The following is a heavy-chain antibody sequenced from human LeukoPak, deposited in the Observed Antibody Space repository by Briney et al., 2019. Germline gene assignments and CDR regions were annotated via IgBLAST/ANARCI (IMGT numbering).Heavy chain of an antibody. V-gene: IGHV1-18*01. CDR3: ARDRECSGGSCYRSDY. Sequence: ASVKVSCKASGYTFTSYGLSWVRQAPGQGLEWMGWISSYNGNTNYAQKLQGRVTMTTDTSTSTAYMELSSLRSEDTAVYYCARDRECSGGSCYRSDYWGQGTLVTVSS. CDR1: GYTFTSYG. CDR2: ISSYNGNT. J-gene: IGHJ4*02. D-gene: IGHD2-15*01.